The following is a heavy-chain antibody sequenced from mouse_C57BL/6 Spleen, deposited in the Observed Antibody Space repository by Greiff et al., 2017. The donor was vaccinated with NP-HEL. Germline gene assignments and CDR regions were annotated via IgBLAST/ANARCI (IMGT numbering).Heavy chain of an antibody. Sequence: EVKLQQSGAELVKPGASVKLSCTASGFNIKDYYMHWVKQRTEQGLEWIGRIDPEDGETKYAPKFQGKATITADTSSNTAYLQLSSLTSEDTAVYYCAALYYYGSSSFAYWGQGTLVTVSA. CDR3: AALYYYGSSSFAY. V-gene: IGHV14-2*01. CDR2: IDPEDGET. J-gene: IGHJ3*01. CDR1: GFNIKDYY. D-gene: IGHD1-1*01.